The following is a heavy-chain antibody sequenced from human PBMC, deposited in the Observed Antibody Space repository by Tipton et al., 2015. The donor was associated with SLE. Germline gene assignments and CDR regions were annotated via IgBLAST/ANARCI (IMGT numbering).Heavy chain of an antibody. CDR1: GISSTSYY. CDR3: ARHPGSSWYRGRYFDY. D-gene: IGHD6-13*01. J-gene: IGHJ4*02. CDR2: ISYTGST. Sequence: TLSLTCTVSGISSTSYYWSWIRQPPGKGLEWVGYISYTGSTIYNPSLKSRVTVSMDTSKSQFSLKLSSVTAADTAVYYCARHPGSSWYRGRYFDYWGQGTLVTVSS. V-gene: IGHV4-59*08.